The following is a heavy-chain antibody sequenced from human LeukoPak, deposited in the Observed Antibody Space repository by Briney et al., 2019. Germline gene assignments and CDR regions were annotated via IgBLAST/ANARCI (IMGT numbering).Heavy chain of an antibody. Sequence: PSETLSLTCTVSGXSMRRYYWSWIRQPPGKGQELIGYVYYSGTANYNPSLESRVTILVDTSKNQFSLNLSSVTAADTAVYYCARTKSGWYYSDYWGQGTLVSVSS. J-gene: IGHJ4*02. D-gene: IGHD6-19*01. CDR2: VYYSGTA. V-gene: IGHV4-59*08. CDR1: GXSMRRYY. CDR3: ARTKSGWYYSDY.